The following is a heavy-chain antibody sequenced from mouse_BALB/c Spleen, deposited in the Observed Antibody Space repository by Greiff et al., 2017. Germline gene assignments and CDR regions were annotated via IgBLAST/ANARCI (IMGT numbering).Heavy chain of an antibody. CDR1: GYSITSDYA. CDR2: ISYSGST. Sequence: EVQLQESGPGLVKPSQSLSLTCTVTGYSITSDYAWNWIRQFPGNKLEWMGYISYSGSTSYNPSLKSRISITRDTSKNQFFLQLNSVTTEDTATYYCARKDYGDAMDYWGQGTSVTVSS. V-gene: IGHV3-2*02. D-gene: IGHD1-1*02. J-gene: IGHJ4*01. CDR3: ARKDYGDAMDY.